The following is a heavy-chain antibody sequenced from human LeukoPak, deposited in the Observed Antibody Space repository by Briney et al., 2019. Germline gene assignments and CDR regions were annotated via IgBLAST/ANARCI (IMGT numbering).Heavy chain of an antibody. Sequence: SGGSLRLSCAASGFTVSSNYMSWVRQAPGKGLEWVSAISGSGGSTYYADSVKGRFTISRDNSKNTLYLQMNSLRAEDTAVYYCAKDGVLGYCSGGSCYSDYWGQGTLVTVSS. J-gene: IGHJ4*02. D-gene: IGHD2-15*01. CDR1: GFTVSSNY. CDR2: ISGSGGST. V-gene: IGHV3-23*01. CDR3: AKDGVLGYCSGGSCYSDY.